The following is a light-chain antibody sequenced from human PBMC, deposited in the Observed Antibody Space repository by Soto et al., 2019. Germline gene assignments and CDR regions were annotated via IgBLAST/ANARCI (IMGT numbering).Light chain of an antibody. V-gene: IGKV3-15*01. J-gene: IGKJ1*01. CDR2: GAT. Sequence: EIVMTQSPATLSVSPGERATLSCSASQSVSSNLAWYQQKPGQAPRLLIYGATTRATGIPARFSGSGSGTEFTLTISSLKSEDFAVYYCQQEKTFGQGTKVDIK. CDR3: QQEKT. CDR1: QSVSSN.